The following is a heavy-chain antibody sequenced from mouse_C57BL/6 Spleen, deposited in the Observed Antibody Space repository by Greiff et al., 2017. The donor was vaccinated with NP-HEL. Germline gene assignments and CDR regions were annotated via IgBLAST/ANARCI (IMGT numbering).Heavy chain of an antibody. J-gene: IGHJ1*03. CDR2: IDPSDSET. CDR3: ARFSYYGSSYEGYFDV. CDR1: GYTFTSYW. Sequence: QVQLKQPGAELVRPGSSVKLSCKASGYTFTSYWMHWVKQRPIQGLEWIGNIDPSDSETHYNQKFKDKATLTVDKSSSTAYMQLSSLTSEDSAVYYCARFSYYGSSYEGYFDVWGTGTTVTVSS. V-gene: IGHV1-52*01. D-gene: IGHD1-1*01.